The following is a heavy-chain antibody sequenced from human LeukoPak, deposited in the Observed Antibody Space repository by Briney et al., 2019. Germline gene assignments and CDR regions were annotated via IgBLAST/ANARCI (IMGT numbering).Heavy chain of an antibody. CDR1: GYTFTSYD. V-gene: IGHV1-8*03. CDR2: MNPISGNT. CDR3: ARVTSLRFLEMDV. Sequence: ASVKVSCKASGYTFTSYDINWVRQATGQGLEWMGWMNPISGNTGYAQKFQGRVTITRNTSISTAYVELSSLRSEDTYVRYCARVTSLRFLEMDVWGKGTTVTVSS. D-gene: IGHD3-3*01. J-gene: IGHJ6*04.